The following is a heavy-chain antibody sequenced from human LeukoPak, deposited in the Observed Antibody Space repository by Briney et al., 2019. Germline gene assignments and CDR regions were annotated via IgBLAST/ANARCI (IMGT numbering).Heavy chain of an antibody. CDR3: ARRYYESSGFDY. J-gene: IGHJ4*02. CDR1: GGSISSGTYY. Sequence: SETLSLTCTVSGGSISSGTYYWSWIRQPPGKGLEWIGYISHSGSTYYNPSLKSRVTISVDRSKNQFSLKLSSVTAADTAVYYCARRYYESSGFDYWGQGTLVTVSS. V-gene: IGHV4-30-2*01. CDR2: ISHSGST. D-gene: IGHD3-22*01.